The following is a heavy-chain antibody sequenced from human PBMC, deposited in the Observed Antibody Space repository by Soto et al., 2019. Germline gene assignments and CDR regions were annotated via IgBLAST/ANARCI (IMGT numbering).Heavy chain of an antibody. CDR3: ARVPDR. D-gene: IGHD2-2*01. V-gene: IGHV4-30-2*01. CDR1: GGPISSGGYY. J-gene: IGHJ5*02. Sequence: SETLSLTCTVSGGPISSGGYYWSWVRQQPGKGLEFIGYIYHTGSTYYNPSLKSRVTISVDRSKNQFSLKLISVTAADTAVYYCARVPDRWGQGTLVTVSS. CDR2: IYHTGST.